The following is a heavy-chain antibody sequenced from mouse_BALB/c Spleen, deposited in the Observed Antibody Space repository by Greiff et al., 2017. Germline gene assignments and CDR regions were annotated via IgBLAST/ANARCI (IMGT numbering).Heavy chain of an antibody. Sequence: QAQLQQSGAELVRPGVSVKISCKGSGYTFTDYAMHWVKQSHAKSLEWIGGINPNNGGTSYNQKFKGKATLTVDKSSSTAYMELRSLTSEDSAVYYCARVGGNYYAMDYWGQGTSVTVSS. CDR3: ARVGGNYYAMDY. V-gene: IGHV1S137*01. J-gene: IGHJ4*01. D-gene: IGHD2-1*01. CDR2: INPNNGGT. CDR1: GYTFTDYA.